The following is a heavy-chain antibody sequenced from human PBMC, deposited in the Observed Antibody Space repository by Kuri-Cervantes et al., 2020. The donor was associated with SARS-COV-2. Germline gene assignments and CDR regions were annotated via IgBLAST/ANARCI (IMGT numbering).Heavy chain of an antibody. V-gene: IGHV4-39*07. CDR1: GDSISSSSYY. D-gene: IGHD2-21*01. CDR2: IYYSGST. Sequence: SETLSLTCTVSGDSISSSSYYWGWIRQPPGKGLEWIGSIYYSGSTFYNPSLKSRVTISVDTSKNQFSLKLSSVTAADTAVYYCARGGVVPVSFDYWGQGTMVTVSS. CDR3: ARGGVVPVSFDY. J-gene: IGHJ4*02.